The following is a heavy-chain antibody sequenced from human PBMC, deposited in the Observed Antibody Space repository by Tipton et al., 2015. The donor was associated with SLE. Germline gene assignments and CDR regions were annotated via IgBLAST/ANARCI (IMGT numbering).Heavy chain of an antibody. CDR2: IYPDDSDT. J-gene: IGHJ5*02. CDR3: ARGPPTGDHYGDVWRWFDP. Sequence: QLVQSGADVKKAGESLKMSCKGSGYSFTNYWIGWVRQMPGKGLEWMGIIYPDDSDTRYNPSFQGQVTISADKSIRTAYLRWSSLKASDTAKYYCARGPPTGDHYGDVWRWFDPWGQGTLVTGSS. CDR1: GYSFTNYW. V-gene: IGHV5-51*03. D-gene: IGHD3-16*01.